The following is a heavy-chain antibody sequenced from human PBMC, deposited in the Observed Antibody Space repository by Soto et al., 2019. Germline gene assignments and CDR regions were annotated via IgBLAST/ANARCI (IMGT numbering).Heavy chain of an antibody. CDR2: IYYSGST. V-gene: IGHV4-59*01. D-gene: IGHD6-13*01. J-gene: IGHJ6*02. Sequence: SETLSLTCTVSGGSISSYYWSWIRQPPGRGLEWIGYIYYSGSTNYNPSLKSRVTISVDTSKNQFSLKLSSVTAADTAVYYCARAFPGAAAGNYYGMDVWGQGTTVTVSS. CDR3: ARAFPGAAAGNYYGMDV. CDR1: GGSISSYY.